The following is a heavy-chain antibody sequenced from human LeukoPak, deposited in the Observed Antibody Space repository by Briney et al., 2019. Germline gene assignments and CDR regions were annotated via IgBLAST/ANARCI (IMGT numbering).Heavy chain of an antibody. J-gene: IGHJ4*02. V-gene: IGHV3-21*01. Sequence: GGSLRLSCAASGFTFSSYSMNWVRQAPGKGLEWVSSISSSSSYIYYADSVKGRFTISRDNAKNSLYLQMTSLRAEDTAVYYCASDIVVVVAAEGTDYYDYWGQGTLVTVSS. CDR2: ISSSSSYI. CDR3: ASDIVVVVAAEGTDYYDY. D-gene: IGHD2-15*01. CDR1: GFTFSSYS.